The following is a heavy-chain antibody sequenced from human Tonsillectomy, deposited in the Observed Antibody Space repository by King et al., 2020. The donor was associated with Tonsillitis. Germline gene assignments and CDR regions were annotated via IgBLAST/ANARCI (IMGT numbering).Heavy chain of an antibody. V-gene: IGHV5-51*01. D-gene: IGHD6-13*01. CDR2: IYLGDSDT. CDR3: ARQSTFSSSWYSFFDY. J-gene: IGHJ4*02. CDR1: GYSFTSYW. Sequence: QLVQSGAEVKKPGESLKISCKGSGYSFTSYWIGWVRQMPGKGLEWMGIIYLGDSDTRYSPSFQGQVTISADKSFSTAYLQWSSLKASDTAMYYCARQSTFSSSWYSFFDYWGQGTLVTVSS.